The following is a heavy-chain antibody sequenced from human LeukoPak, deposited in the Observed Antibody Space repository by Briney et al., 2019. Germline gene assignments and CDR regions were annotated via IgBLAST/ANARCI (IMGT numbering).Heavy chain of an antibody. Sequence: ASVKVSCKAPGYTFTGYYMHWVRQAPGQGLEWMGWINANTGGTDYAQKFQGRVTMTRDTSISTGYMDLSTLRSDDTAVYYCARGPSYSFHDWGQGTMVTVSS. CDR3: ARGPSYSFHD. CDR1: GYTFTGYY. CDR2: INANTGGT. V-gene: IGHV1-2*02. D-gene: IGHD1-26*01. J-gene: IGHJ3*01.